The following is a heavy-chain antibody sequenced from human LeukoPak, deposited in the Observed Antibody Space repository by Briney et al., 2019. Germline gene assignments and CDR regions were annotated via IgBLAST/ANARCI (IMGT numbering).Heavy chain of an antibody. V-gene: IGHV5-51*01. CDR3: ARVSSNAFEI. D-gene: IGHD4-11*01. Sequence: GESLKISCTVSGYSFTTSWFGWVRQPPGKGLEWMGIIYPGDSDTRYSPSFQGQVTISADRSISTAYLQWSSLKASDTAMYYCARVSSNAFEIWGQGTMVTVSS. J-gene: IGHJ3*02. CDR2: IYPGDSDT. CDR1: GYSFTTSW.